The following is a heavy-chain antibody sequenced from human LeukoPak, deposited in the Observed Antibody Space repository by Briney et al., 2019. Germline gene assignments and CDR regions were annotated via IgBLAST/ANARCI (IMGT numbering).Heavy chain of an antibody. V-gene: IGHV1-2*02. Sequence: ASVKVSCKASGYTFTGYYMHWVRQAPGQGLEWMGWINPNSGGTNYAQKFQGRVTMTRDMSISTAYMELSRLRSDDTAVYYCARVSSGWHPFDPWGQGTLVTVSS. CDR2: INPNSGGT. D-gene: IGHD6-19*01. CDR1: GYTFTGYY. J-gene: IGHJ5*02. CDR3: ARVSSGWHPFDP.